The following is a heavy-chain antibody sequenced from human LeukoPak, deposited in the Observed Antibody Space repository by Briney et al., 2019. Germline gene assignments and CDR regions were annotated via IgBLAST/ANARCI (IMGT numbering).Heavy chain of an antibody. D-gene: IGHD6-19*01. CDR3: ARDGGSGWHDY. CDR2: IHTSGST. V-gene: IGHV4-4*07. CDR1: GGSIKNYY. Sequence: SETLSLTCTVSGGSIKNYYWNWIRQPAGKGLEWIGRIHTSGSTNYNPSLKSRLTVSVDTSKNQFSLRLTSVTAADTAVYYCARDGGSGWHDYWGHGILVTVSS. J-gene: IGHJ4*01.